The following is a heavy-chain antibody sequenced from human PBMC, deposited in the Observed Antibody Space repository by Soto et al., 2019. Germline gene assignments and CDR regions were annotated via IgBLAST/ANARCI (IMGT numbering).Heavy chain of an antibody. CDR1: GGSFSGYY. CDR3: ATSDISSSPEFDY. D-gene: IGHD6-6*01. J-gene: IGHJ4*02. Sequence: QVQLQQWGAGLLKPSETLSLTCAVYGGSFSGYYWSWIRQPPGKGLEWIGEINHSGSTNYNPSLKSRVTISVDTSKNQFSLKLSSVTAADTAVYYCATSDISSSPEFDYWGQGTLVTVSS. CDR2: INHSGST. V-gene: IGHV4-34*01.